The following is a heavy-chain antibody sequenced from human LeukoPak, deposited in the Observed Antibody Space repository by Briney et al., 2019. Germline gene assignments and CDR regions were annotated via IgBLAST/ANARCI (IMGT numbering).Heavy chain of an antibody. D-gene: IGHD3-22*01. Sequence: PGGSLRLSCAASGFTFSDYHMSWIRQASGKGLEWVPYISSSGSTIYYADSVKGRFTISRDNAKNSLYLQMNSLRAEDTAVYYCARGRSDYDSSGYYYDFDYWGQGTLVTVSS. CDR2: ISSSGSTI. CDR3: ARGRSDYDSSGYYYDFDY. J-gene: IGHJ4*02. CDR1: GFTFSDYH. V-gene: IGHV3-11*01.